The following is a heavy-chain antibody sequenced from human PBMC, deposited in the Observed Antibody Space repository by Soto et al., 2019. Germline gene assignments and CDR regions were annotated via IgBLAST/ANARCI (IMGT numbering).Heavy chain of an antibody. D-gene: IGHD6-6*01. Sequence: SQTLSLTCAISGDSVSSNSAAWNWIRQYPWRGLEWLGRTYYRSKWYNDYAVSVKSRITINPDTSKNQFSLQLNSVTPEDTAVYYCARDRGALGSSSSWGYYYYYGMDVWGQGTTVTVSS. CDR2: TYYRSKWYN. CDR3: ARDRGALGSSSSWGYYYYYGMDV. V-gene: IGHV6-1*01. CDR1: GDSVSSNSAA. J-gene: IGHJ6*02.